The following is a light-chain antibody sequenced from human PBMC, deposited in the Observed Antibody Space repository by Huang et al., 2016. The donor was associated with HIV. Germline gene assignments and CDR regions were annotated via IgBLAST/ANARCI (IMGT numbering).Light chain of an antibody. CDR3: QQSFSVPRT. V-gene: IGKV1-39*01. J-gene: IGKJ1*01. CDR2: TAS. Sequence: DIQMTQSPPSLSASVGDRVTCTCRANQNITKSLNWYQQKPGKAPKLLIYTASTLESGVPSRFSGGGSGSRFTLNITNLQPEDFATYYCQQSFSVPRTFG. CDR1: QNITKS.